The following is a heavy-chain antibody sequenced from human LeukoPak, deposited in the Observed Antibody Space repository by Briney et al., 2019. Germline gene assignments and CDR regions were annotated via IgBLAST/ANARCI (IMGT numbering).Heavy chain of an antibody. CDR1: GGSFSGYY. Sequence: SETLSLTCAVYGGSFSGYYWSWIRQPPGKGLEWIGEINHSGSTNYNPSLKSRVTISVDTSKNQFSLKLSSVTAADTAVYYCARGNDGNFDYWGQGTPVTVSS. CDR3: ARGNDGNFDY. V-gene: IGHV4-34*01. J-gene: IGHJ4*02. CDR2: INHSGST. D-gene: IGHD1-1*01.